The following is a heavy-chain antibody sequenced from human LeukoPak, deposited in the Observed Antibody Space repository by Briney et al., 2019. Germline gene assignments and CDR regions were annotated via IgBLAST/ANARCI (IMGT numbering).Heavy chain of an antibody. CDR1: GFTLSSHN. CDR2: ISSSGSIT. J-gene: IGHJ3*02. D-gene: IGHD3-10*01. Sequence: GGSLRLSCVASGFTLSSHNINWVRQAPGKGLEWVSHISSSGSITYYGDSVKGRITISRDNVKNSVSLYMNSLRAEDSAVYYCARPGITAFDIWGQGTMVTVSS. V-gene: IGHV3-48*01. CDR3: ARPGITAFDI.